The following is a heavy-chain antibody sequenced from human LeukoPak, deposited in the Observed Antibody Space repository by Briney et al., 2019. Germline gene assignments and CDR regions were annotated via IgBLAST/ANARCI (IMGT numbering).Heavy chain of an antibody. D-gene: IGHD5-18*01. J-gene: IGHJ4*02. V-gene: IGHV3-11*01. CDR2: ISSSGSTI. CDR3: AREIGGYTYGYVSREVSYYFDY. Sequence: GGSLRLSCAASGFTFSDYYMSWIRQAPGKGLEWVSYISSSGSTIYYADSVKGRFTISRDNAKNSLYLQMNSLRAEDTAVYYCAREIGGYTYGYVSREVSYYFDYWGQGTLVTVSS. CDR1: GFTFSDYY.